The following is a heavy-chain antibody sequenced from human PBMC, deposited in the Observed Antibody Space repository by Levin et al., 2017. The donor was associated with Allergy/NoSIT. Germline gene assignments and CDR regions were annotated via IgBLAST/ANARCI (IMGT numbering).Heavy chain of an antibody. D-gene: IGHD4-17*01. J-gene: IGHJ4*02. CDR2: IYYSGST. CDR3: ARVGSTVTTGDWFDY. Sequence: TSETLSLTCTVSGGSISSYYWSWIRQPPGKGLEWIGYIYYSGSTNYNPSLKSRVTISVDTSKNQFSLKLSSVTAADTAVYYCARVGSTVTTGDWFDYWGQGTLVTVSS. CDR1: GGSISSYY. V-gene: IGHV4-59*01.